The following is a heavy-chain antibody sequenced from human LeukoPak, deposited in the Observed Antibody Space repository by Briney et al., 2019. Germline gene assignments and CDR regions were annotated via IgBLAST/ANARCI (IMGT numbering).Heavy chain of an antibody. J-gene: IGHJ4*02. D-gene: IGHD2-2*01. CDR1: GFSFSNYG. Sequence: GGTLRLSCAASGFSFSNYGMSWVRQAPGKGLEWVSSISSGGDNTYYADSVRSRFTISRDNSKNTLYLQLNSLRAEDTAVYYCAKSHRGHCSTTTCDDEGDYWGQGTLVTVSS. V-gene: IGHV3-23*01. CDR2: ISSGGDNT. CDR3: AKSHRGHCSTTTCDDEGDY.